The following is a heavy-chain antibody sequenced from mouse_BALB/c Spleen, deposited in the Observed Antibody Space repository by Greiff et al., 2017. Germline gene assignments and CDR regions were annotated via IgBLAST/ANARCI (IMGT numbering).Heavy chain of an antibody. J-gene: IGHJ2*01. Sequence: VQLQQSGPQLVRPGASVKISCKASGYSFTSYWMHWVKQRPGQGLEWIGMIDPSDSETRLNQKFKDKATLTVDKSSSTAYMQLSSPTSEDSAVYYCARLSGTGYYFDYWGQGTTLTVSS. V-gene: IGHV1S126*01. D-gene: IGHD4-1*01. CDR2: IDPSDSET. CDR1: GYSFTSYW. CDR3: ARLSGTGYYFDY.